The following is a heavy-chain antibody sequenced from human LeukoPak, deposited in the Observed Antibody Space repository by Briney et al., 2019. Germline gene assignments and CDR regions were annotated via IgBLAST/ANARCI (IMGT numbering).Heavy chain of an antibody. D-gene: IGHD6-13*01. CDR1: GGSISSSSYY. CDR2: IYYSGST. V-gene: IGHV4-39*01. CDR3: ARHEYSSSWYFSDY. Sequence: SETLSLTCTVSGGSISSSSYYWGWIRQPPGKGLEWIGIIYYSGSTYYNPSLKSRLTISVDTSKNQFSLKLSSVTATDTAVYYCARHEYSSSWYFSDYWGQGTLVTVSS. J-gene: IGHJ4*02.